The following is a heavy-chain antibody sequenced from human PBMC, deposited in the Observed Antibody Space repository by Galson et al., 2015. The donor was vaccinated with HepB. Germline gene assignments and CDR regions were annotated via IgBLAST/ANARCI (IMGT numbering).Heavy chain of an antibody. D-gene: IGHD1-26*01. CDR2: IWYDGSNK. V-gene: IGHV3-33*01. CDR3: ARVGGSYRAYDAFDV. Sequence: SLRLSCAASGFTFRSYGMHWVRQAPGKGLEWVAIIWYDGSNKYYADSVKGRFTISRDNSKNMLYLQMNSLRAEDTALYYCARVGGSYRAYDAFDVWGQGTMVTVSS. CDR1: GFTFRSYG. J-gene: IGHJ3*01.